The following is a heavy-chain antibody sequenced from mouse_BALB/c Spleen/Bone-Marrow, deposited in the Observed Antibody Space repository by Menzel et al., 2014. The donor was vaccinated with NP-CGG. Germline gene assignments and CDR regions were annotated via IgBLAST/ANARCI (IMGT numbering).Heavy chain of an antibody. V-gene: IGHV1S22*01. Sequence: LQQSGPELVRPGASVKLSCKASGYTFTNYWIHWVKQRPGQGLEWIGNVYPGRGSINSDEKFKTKATLTVDTSSRTAHMHLNGLTADDSAVYYCARRLRGYYAMDYWYQGTSVTGSS. D-gene: IGHD1-3*01. J-gene: IGHJ4*01. CDR3: ARRLRGYYAMDY. CDR2: VYPGRGSI. CDR1: GYTFTNYW.